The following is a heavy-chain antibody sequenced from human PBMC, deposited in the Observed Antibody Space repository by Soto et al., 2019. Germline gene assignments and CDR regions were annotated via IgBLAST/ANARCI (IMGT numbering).Heavy chain of an antibody. CDR3: ARVKGKVATFVDV. D-gene: IGHD5-12*01. V-gene: IGHV1-2*02. CDR1: GYTFTGYY. CDR2: INPNSGGT. J-gene: IGHJ6*02. Sequence: ASVKVSCKASGYTFTGYYMHWVRQAPGQGLEWMGWINPNSGGTNYAQKFQGRVTMTRDTSTSTAYMELSSLRSEDTAVYYCARVKGKVATFVDVWGQGTTVTVSS.